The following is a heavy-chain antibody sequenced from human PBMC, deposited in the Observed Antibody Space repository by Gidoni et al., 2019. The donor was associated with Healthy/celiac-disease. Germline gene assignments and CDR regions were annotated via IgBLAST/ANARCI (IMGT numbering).Heavy chain of an antibody. Sequence: EVQLVASGGGLVPPGGSLRLSFAASGFPFSTYGMTWVRQAPGKGLEWWANIKQDGSEKYYVDSVKGRFTISRDNAKKSLYLQMNSLRAEDTAVYYGARDAAYYDFSLNDYWGQGTLVTVSS. V-gene: IGHV3-7*01. CDR2: IKQDGSEK. CDR1: GFPFSTYG. D-gene: IGHD3-3*01. J-gene: IGHJ4*02. CDR3: ARDAAYYDFSLNDY.